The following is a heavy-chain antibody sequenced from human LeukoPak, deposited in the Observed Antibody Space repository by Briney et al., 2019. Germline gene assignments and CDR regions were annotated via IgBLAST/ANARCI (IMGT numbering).Heavy chain of an antibody. CDR2: IYSDGGT. CDR3: ARESSWSFDY. J-gene: IGHJ4*02. CDR1: GFTFSSHG. Sequence: PGGSLRLSCAASGFTFSSHGMHWVRQAPGKGLEWVSVIYSDGGTYYADSVKDRFTISRDNSKNTLYLQMNSLRAEDTALYYCARESSWSFDYWGQGTLVTVSS. V-gene: IGHV3-66*01. D-gene: IGHD6-13*01.